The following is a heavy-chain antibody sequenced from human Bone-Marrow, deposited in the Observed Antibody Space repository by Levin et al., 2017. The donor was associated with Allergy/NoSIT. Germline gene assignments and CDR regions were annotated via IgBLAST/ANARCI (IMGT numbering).Heavy chain of an antibody. CDR2: IDWDGDN. J-gene: IGHJ4*02. V-gene: IGHV2-70*04. D-gene: IGHD2-2*01. CDR1: GFSLSTSGMR. CDR3: ARISSRDCTSTSCHFDY. Sequence: QTLSLTCPFSGFSLSTSGMRVSWIRQPPGKALEWLARIDWDGDNFYSTSLKTRLSISKDTSKNQVVLTLTNMDPVDTATYYCARISSRDCTSTSCHFDYWGQGTLVAVSS.